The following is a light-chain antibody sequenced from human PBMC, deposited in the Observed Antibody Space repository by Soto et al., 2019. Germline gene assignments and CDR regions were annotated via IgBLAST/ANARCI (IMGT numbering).Light chain of an antibody. CDR1: SGDVGGYIY. Sequence: QSALTQPASVSGSPGQSITISCTGTSGDVGGYIYVSWYQQHPGKAPKLMIYEVSYRPSGVSNRFSGSKSGNTASLTISGLQAEDEADYYCSSYTGGTTPLVFGTGTKVTVL. CDR3: SSYTGGTTPLV. V-gene: IGLV2-14*01. J-gene: IGLJ1*01. CDR2: EVS.